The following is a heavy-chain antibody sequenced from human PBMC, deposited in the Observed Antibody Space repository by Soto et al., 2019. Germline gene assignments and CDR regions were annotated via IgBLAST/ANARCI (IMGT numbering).Heavy chain of an antibody. Sequence: ASVKVSCKASGYTFASYYMHWGRQAPGQGLEWMGIINPSGGSTSYAQKFQGRVTMTRDTSTSTVYMELSSLRAEDTAVYYCARDQGEIVAAPIENNGLSNRLDSWGQGTLVTVSS. CDR3: ARDQGEIVAAPIENNGLSNRLDS. D-gene: IGHD5-12*01. V-gene: IGHV1-46*01. J-gene: IGHJ5*01. CDR2: INPSGGST. CDR1: GYTFASYY.